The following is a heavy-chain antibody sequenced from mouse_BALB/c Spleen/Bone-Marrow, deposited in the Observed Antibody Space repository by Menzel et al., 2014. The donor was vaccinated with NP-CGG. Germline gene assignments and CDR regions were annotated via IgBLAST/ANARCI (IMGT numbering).Heavy chain of an antibody. CDR1: GFTFSSFG. J-gene: IGHJ2*01. CDR3: VRSGSSSGYFDY. D-gene: IGHD1-1*01. CDR2: ISSGSSTI. Sequence: EVQLVESGGGLVQPGGSRKLSCAASGFTFSSFGMHWVRQAPEKGLEWVAYISSGSSTIYYGDTVMGRSTISRDNPKNTLFLQMTSLRSEDTATYYCVRSGSSSGYFDYWGQGTTLTVSS. V-gene: IGHV5-17*02.